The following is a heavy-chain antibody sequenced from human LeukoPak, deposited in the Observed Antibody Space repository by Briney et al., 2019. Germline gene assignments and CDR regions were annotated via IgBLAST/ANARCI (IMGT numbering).Heavy chain of an antibody. Sequence: GASVKVSCKASGYTFTGYYMHWVRQAPGQGLEWMGRINPNSGGTNYAQKFQGRATMTRDTSISTAYMELSRLRSDDTAVYYCASRPNRGTDDYYYYYYMDVWGKGTTVTVSS. CDR3: ASRPNRGTDDYYYYYYMDV. CDR1: GYTFTGYY. J-gene: IGHJ6*03. CDR2: INPNSGGT. V-gene: IGHV1-2*06. D-gene: IGHD3-10*01.